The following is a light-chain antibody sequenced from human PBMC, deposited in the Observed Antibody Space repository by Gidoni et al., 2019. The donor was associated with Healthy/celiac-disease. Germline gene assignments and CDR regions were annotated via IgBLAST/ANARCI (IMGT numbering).Light chain of an antibody. Sequence: QSVLTQPPSVSGAPGQRVTIPCTGSSSTIGAGYDVHWYQQIPGTAPKLLIYGNSNRPSGVPDRFSGSKSGTSASLAITGLQAEDEADYYCQSYDSSLSGFHVVFGGGTKLTVL. CDR2: GNS. CDR1: SSTIGAGYD. J-gene: IGLJ2*01. CDR3: QSYDSSLSGFHVV. V-gene: IGLV1-40*01.